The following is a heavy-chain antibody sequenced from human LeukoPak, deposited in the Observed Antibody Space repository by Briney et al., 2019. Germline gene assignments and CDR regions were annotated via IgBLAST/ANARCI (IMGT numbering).Heavy chain of an antibody. CDR3: ARGPNYYGSGSGPRNFDY. D-gene: IGHD3-10*01. CDR2: ISWNSGSI. CDR1: GFTFDDYA. Sequence: PGRSLRLSCAASGFTFDDYAMHWVRQAPGKGLEWVSGISWNSGSIGYADSVKGRFTISRDNSKNTLYLQMNSLRAEDTAVYYCARGPNYYGSGSGPRNFDYWGQGTLVTVSS. J-gene: IGHJ4*02. V-gene: IGHV3-9*01.